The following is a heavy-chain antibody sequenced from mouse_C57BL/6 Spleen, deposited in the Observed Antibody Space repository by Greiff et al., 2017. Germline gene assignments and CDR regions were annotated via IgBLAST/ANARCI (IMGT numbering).Heavy chain of an antibody. V-gene: IGHV5-6*01. D-gene: IGHD1-1*01. CDR2: ISSGGSYT. CDR3: ARHKYGSSSQGHYFDY. CDR1: GFTFSSYG. Sequence: EVKLMESGGDLVKPGGSLKLSCAASGFTFSSYGMSWVRQTPDKRLEWVATISSGGSYTYYPDSVKGRFTISRENAKNTLYLQMSSLKSEDTAMYYCARHKYGSSSQGHYFDYWGQGTTRTVSS. J-gene: IGHJ2*01.